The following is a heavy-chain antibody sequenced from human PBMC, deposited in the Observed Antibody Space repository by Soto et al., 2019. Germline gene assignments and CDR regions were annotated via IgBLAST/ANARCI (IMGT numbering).Heavy chain of an antibody. CDR2: IYHSGST. CDR3: ARALVVAATGRDYYYYGMDV. CDR1: GGSISSGGYY. V-gene: IGHV4-30-2*01. D-gene: IGHD2-15*01. Sequence: SETLSLTCTVSGGSISSGGYYWSWIRQHPGKGLEWIGYIYHSGSTYYNPSLKSRVTISVDRSKNQFSLKLSSVTAADTAVYYCARALVVAATGRDYYYYGMDVWGQGTTVTVSS. J-gene: IGHJ6*02.